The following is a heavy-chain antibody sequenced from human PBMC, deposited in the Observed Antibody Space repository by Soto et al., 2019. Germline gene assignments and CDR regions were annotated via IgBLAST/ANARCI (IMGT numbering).Heavy chain of an antibody. CDR3: ARYSSDRCGSRFDP. D-gene: IGHD3-22*01. Sequence: SETRSLTCTVSGGSLRSIGYYWGWIRRPPGKGLEWIGSIYYSGNTYYNPSLKSRVTISVDTSKNHFSLKLSSVTAADTAVYYCARYSSDRCGSRFDPWGQGTLVPVSS. CDR1: GGSLRSIGYY. V-gene: IGHV4-39*02. CDR2: IYYSGNT. J-gene: IGHJ5*02.